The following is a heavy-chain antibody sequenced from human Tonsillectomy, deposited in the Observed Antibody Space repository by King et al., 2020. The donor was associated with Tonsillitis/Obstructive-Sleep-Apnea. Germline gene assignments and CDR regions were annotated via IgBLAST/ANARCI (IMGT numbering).Heavy chain of an antibody. V-gene: IGHV4-39*01. J-gene: IGHJ4*02. Sequence: QLQESGPGLVKPSETLSLTCTVSGGSISSSSYYWGWIRQPPGKGLEWIGNIYYSGSTYYNPSLKSRVTISVDTSKNQFSLKLRSVTAADTAVYYCARLPGLYCSSTCCYVVHWGQGTLVTVSS. CDR3: ARLPGLYCSSTCCYVVH. CDR2: IYYSGST. D-gene: IGHD2-2*01. CDR1: GGSISSSSYY.